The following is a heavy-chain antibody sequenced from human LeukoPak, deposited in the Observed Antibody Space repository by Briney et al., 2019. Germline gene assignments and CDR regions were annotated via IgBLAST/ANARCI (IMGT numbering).Heavy chain of an antibody. CDR3: ASSATVAKGYAFDI. Sequence: PSETLSLTCAVYGGSFSGYYWSWIRQPPGKGLEWIGEINHSGSTNYNPSLKSRVTISVDTSKNQFSLKLSSVTAADTAVYYCASSATVAKGYAFDIWGQGTMVTVSS. V-gene: IGHV4-34*01. J-gene: IGHJ3*02. CDR2: INHSGST. D-gene: IGHD4-23*01. CDR1: GGSFSGYY.